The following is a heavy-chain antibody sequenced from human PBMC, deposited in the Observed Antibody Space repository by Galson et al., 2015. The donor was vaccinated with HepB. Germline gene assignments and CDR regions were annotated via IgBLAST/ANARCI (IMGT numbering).Heavy chain of an antibody. CDR3: AKDRSSEVVARDYYFDY. D-gene: IGHD5-12*01. CDR1: GFTFSSYG. V-gene: IGHV3-30*18. Sequence: SLRLSCAASGFTFSSYGMHWVRQAPGKGLEWVALISYDGSNKYYADSVKGRFTISRDNSKNTLYLQMNSLRAEDTAVYYCAKDRSSEVVARDYYFDYWGQGTLVTVSS. J-gene: IGHJ4*02. CDR2: ISYDGSNK.